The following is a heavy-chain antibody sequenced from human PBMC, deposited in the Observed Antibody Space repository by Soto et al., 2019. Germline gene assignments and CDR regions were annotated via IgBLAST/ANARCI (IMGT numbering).Heavy chain of an antibody. CDR1: GGTFSSYT. Sequence: SVKVSCKASGGTFSSYTISWVRQAPGQGLEWMGRIIPILGIANYAQKFQGRVTITADKSTSTAYMELSSLRSEDTAVYHCASLDGSGSYPFDYWGQGTLVTVSS. CDR2: IIPILGIA. V-gene: IGHV1-69*02. CDR3: ASLDGSGSYPFDY. D-gene: IGHD3-10*01. J-gene: IGHJ4*02.